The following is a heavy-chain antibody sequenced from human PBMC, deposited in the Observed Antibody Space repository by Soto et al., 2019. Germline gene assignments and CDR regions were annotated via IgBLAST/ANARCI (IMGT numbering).Heavy chain of an antibody. CDR3: ARPRLLTPPVY. V-gene: IGHV4-39*01. J-gene: IGHJ4*02. D-gene: IGHD1-26*01. CDR1: GGSISSNNDY. Sequence: QLQLQESGPGLVKPSETLSLTCTVSGGSISSNNDYWGWIRQPPRKGLQWIGSIYYSGTTYCNPSLKNRLPIAVDTSKNQFSLRLSSVTAADTAVYSCARPRLLTPPVYWGQGTLVTVSS. CDR2: IYYSGTT.